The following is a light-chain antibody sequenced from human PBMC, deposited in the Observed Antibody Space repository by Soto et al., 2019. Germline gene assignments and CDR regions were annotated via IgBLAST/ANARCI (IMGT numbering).Light chain of an antibody. Sequence: QSVLTQPASVSGSPGQSITISCTGTSSDVGAYKYVSWYQQHPGKAPKVIIYEVNNRPSGGSNRFSGSKSGNTASLTISGLQAEDEADYYCSSYTSSFKGLFGGGTKLTVL. CDR3: SSYTSSFKGL. J-gene: IGLJ2*01. V-gene: IGLV2-14*01. CDR1: SSDVGAYKY. CDR2: EVN.